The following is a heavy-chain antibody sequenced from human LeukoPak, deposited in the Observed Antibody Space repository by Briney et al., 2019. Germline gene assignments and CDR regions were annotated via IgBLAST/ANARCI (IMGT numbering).Heavy chain of an antibody. CDR1: GYTFTSYY. J-gene: IGHJ4*02. V-gene: IGHV1-46*01. CDR2: INPSGGNT. Sequence: ASVKVSCKASGYTFTSYYMHWVRQAPGQGLEWVGIINPSGGNTNYAQKLQGRVTMTTDTSTSTAYMELRSLRSDDTAVYYCARGDVEGYSYGLDYWGQGTLVTVSS. D-gene: IGHD5-18*01. CDR3: ARGDVEGYSYGLDY.